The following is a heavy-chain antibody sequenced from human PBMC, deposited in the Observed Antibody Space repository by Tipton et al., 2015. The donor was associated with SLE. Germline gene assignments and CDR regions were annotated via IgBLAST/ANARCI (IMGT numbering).Heavy chain of an antibody. CDR1: GFTFSSYA. Sequence: GSLRLSCAASGFTFSSYAMSWVRQAPGKGLEWVSAISGSGGSTYYADSVKGRFTISRDNSKNTLYLQMNSLRAEDTAVYYCAKDNGVGATFRRYFDLWGRGTLVTVSS. CDR3: AKDNGVGATFRRYFDL. CDR2: ISGSGGST. J-gene: IGHJ2*01. V-gene: IGHV3-23*01. D-gene: IGHD1-26*01.